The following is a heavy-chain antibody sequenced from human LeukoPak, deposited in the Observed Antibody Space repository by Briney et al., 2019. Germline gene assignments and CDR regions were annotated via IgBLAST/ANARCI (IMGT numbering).Heavy chain of an antibody. D-gene: IGHD6-19*01. V-gene: IGHV4-4*08. CDR1: GATVNEYY. CDR3: AQTTGWPGFDY. Sequence: SETLSLTCTAYGATVNEYYWSWIRQPPGRGLEWIAHIYNGGRTIFNPSLKTRVSISIDTSENQLSLKLTSMTAADTAVYYCAQTTGWPGFDYWGQGILVTVSS. CDR2: IYNGGRT. J-gene: IGHJ4*02.